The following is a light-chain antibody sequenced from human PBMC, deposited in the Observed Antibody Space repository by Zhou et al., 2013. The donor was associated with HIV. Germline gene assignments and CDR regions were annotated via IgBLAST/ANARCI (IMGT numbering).Light chain of an antibody. Sequence: AIRVTQSPSSLSASTGDRVTITCRASQDISTYLAWYQQKAGKAPKFLIYASSTLQSGVPSRFSGSGSGTDFTLTIDCLQSEDFATYYCQQYSAYSWTFGQGTSVELK. J-gene: IGKJ1*01. CDR3: QQYSAYSWT. CDR2: ASS. V-gene: IGKV1-8*01. CDR1: QDISTY.